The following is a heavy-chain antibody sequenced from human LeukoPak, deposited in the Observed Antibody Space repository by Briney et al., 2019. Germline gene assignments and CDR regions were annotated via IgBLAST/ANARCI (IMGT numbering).Heavy chain of an antibody. D-gene: IGHD1-20*01. J-gene: IGHJ6*02. Sequence: PSETLSLTCTVSGGSISGSSCYWGWIRQPPGKGLEWIGSIYYSGSTYYNPSLKSRVTVPVDTSKNQFSLKLNSVTAADTAIYYCARQGAITARRTHYYAMDVWGPGTTVTVSS. CDR3: ARQGAITARRTHYYAMDV. CDR1: GGSISGSSCY. CDR2: IYYSGST. V-gene: IGHV4-39*01.